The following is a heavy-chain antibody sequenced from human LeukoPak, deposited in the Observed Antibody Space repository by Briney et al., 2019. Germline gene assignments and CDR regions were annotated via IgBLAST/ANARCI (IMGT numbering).Heavy chain of an antibody. CDR3: ARDYRGRSYYNEPFDY. V-gene: IGHV1-46*01. CDR1: GYAFTSYY. Sequence: VASVKVSCKASGYAFTSYYMHWVRQAPGQGLEWMGIINPSGGSTSYAQKFQGRVTMTRDMSTSTVYMELSSLRSEDTAVYYCARDYRGRSYYNEPFDYWGQGTLVTVSS. J-gene: IGHJ4*02. CDR2: INPSGGST. D-gene: IGHD3-10*01.